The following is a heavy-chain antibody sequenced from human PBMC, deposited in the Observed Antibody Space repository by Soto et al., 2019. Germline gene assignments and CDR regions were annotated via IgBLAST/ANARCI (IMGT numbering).Heavy chain of an antibody. CDR1: GFTFSSYA. D-gene: IGHD2-2*01. Sequence: GGSLRLSCAASGFTFSSYAMSWVRQAPGKGLEWVSAISGSGGSTYYADSVKGRFTISRDNSKNTLYLQMNSLGAEDTAVYYCAKGAYCSSTSCYAGVRGVIALYYYYGMDVWGQGTTVTVSS. V-gene: IGHV3-23*01. CDR3: AKGAYCSSTSCYAGVRGVIALYYYYGMDV. J-gene: IGHJ6*02. CDR2: ISGSGGST.